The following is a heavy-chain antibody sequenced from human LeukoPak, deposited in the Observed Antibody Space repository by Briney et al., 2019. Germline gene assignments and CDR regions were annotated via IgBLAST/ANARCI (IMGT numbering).Heavy chain of an antibody. CDR3: AKATAMVPWGDYYYGMDV. CDR1: GFTFSSYA. Sequence: GGSLRLSCAASGFTFSSYAMSWVRQAPGKGLEWVSAISGSGGSTYYADSVKGRFTISRDNSKNTLYLQMNSLRAEDTAVYYCAKATAMVPWGDYYYGMDVWGQGTTVTVSS. D-gene: IGHD5-18*01. J-gene: IGHJ6*02. V-gene: IGHV3-23*01. CDR2: ISGSGGST.